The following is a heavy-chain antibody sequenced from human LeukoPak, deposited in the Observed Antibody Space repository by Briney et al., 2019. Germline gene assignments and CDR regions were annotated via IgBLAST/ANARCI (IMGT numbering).Heavy chain of an antibody. J-gene: IGHJ4*02. V-gene: IGHV3-53*04. CDR1: GFTVSSNY. Sequence: GSLRLSCAASGFTVSSNYMSWVRQAPGKGLEWVSVIYTDGRTFYSDSVKGRFTMSRHNSNNTLHLQMTGLRAEDTAVYYCTRVPLHPTISHFDYWGQGTLVTVSS. CDR2: IYTDGRT. D-gene: IGHD1-14*01. CDR3: TRVPLHPTISHFDY.